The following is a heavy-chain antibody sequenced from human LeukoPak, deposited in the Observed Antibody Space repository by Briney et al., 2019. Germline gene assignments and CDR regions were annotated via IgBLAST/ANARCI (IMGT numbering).Heavy chain of an antibody. CDR1: GFTFSSYG. J-gene: IGHJ5*02. CDR2: IKQDGSEK. V-gene: IGHV3-7*02. CDR3: ARRKNWFAP. Sequence: GGSLRLSCAASGFTFSSYGIIWVRQAPGKGLEWVGNIKQDGSEKRYADSVRGRFSISRDNAQTSLYLQMDSLRAEDTAVYYCARRKNWFAPWSEGILVTVSS.